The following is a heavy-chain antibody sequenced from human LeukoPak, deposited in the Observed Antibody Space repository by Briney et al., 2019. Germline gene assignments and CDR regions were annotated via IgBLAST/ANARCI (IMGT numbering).Heavy chain of an antibody. J-gene: IGHJ4*02. D-gene: IGHD2-21*01. V-gene: IGHV4-31*03. CDR1: GGSISSGGYS. CDR2: IYYSGST. Sequence: SETLSLTCTVSGGSISSGGYSWSWIRQHPGKGLEWIGYIYYSGSTYYNPSLKSRVTIPVDTSKNQFSLKLSSVTAADTAVYYCARTDHMTRGPPGFWGQGTLVTVSS. CDR3: ARTDHMTRGPPGF.